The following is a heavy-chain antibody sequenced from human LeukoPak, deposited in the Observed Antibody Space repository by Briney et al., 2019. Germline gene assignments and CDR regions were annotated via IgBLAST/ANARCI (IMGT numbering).Heavy chain of an antibody. J-gene: IGHJ4*02. CDR1: GGSISSSNW. D-gene: IGHD2-15*01. CDR3: ARLGYCSGGSCYSGFDY. CDR2: IYHSGST. Sequence: PSGTLSLTCAVSGGSISSSNWWIWVRQPPGKGLEWIGEIYHSGSTNYNPSLKSRVTISVDKSKNQFSLKLSSVTAADTAVYYCARLGYCSGGSCYSGFDYWGQGTLVTVSS. V-gene: IGHV4-4*02.